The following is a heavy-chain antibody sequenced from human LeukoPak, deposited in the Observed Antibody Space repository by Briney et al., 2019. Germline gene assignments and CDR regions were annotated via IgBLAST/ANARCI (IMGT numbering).Heavy chain of an antibody. Sequence: GGSLRLSCAASGFTVSSNYMSWVRQAPGKGLEWVSVIYSGGSTYYADSVKGRFTISRDNSKNTLYLQMNSLRAEDTAVYYCAREQLDGYNSAYFDYWGQGTLVTVSS. CDR3: AREQLDGYNSAYFDY. D-gene: IGHD5-24*01. CDR1: GFTVSSNY. J-gene: IGHJ4*02. CDR2: IYSGGST. V-gene: IGHV3-53*01.